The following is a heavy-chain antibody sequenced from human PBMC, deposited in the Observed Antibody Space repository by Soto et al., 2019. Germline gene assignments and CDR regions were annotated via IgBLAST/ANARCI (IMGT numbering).Heavy chain of an antibody. CDR1: GGSISSYY. Sequence: SETLSLTCTVSGGSISSYYWSWIRQPPGKGLEWIGYIYYSGSTNYNPSLKSRVTISVDTSKNQFSLKLSSVTAADTAVYYCARAYSSSLSPLYWGQGTLVTVSS. CDR2: IYYSGST. D-gene: IGHD6-13*01. J-gene: IGHJ4*02. V-gene: IGHV4-59*01. CDR3: ARAYSSSLSPLY.